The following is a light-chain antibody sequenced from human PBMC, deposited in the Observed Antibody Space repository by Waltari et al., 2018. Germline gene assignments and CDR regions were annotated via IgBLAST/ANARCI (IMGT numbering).Light chain of an antibody. Sequence: DLQMTQSPSSLSASVGDRVTITCRPSQSISSYLNWYQQKPGKAPKLLISAASTLQSGVPARFSGSGSGTDFSLTITSLQPEDFATYYCQQSYSTPLTFGGGTKVEIK. CDR3: QQSYSTPLT. CDR1: QSISSY. V-gene: IGKV1-39*01. CDR2: AAS. J-gene: IGKJ4*01.